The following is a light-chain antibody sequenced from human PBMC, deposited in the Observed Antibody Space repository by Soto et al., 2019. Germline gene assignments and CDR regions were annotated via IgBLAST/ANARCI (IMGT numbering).Light chain of an antibody. V-gene: IGKV3-11*01. CDR3: QQRSNGPSYT. CDR1: QSVGAF. Sequence: EIVLTQSPATLSLSPGERASLSCRASQSVGAFLAWYQQRPGQAPRLLVYEASNRAAGVPVRFSGSGSGTDCTLTISSLEPEDFAVYYCQQRSNGPSYTFGQGTKVEIK. CDR2: EAS. J-gene: IGKJ2*01.